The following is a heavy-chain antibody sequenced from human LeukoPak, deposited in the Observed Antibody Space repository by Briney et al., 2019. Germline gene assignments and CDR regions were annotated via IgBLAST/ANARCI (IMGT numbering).Heavy chain of an antibody. CDR3: AKVVVARYYYYGMDV. CDR2: ISYDGSNK. D-gene: IGHD2-2*01. CDR1: GFTFSSYG. Sequence: PGGSLRLSCAASGFTFSSYGMHWVRQAPGKGLEWVAVISYDGSNKYYADFVKGRFTISRDNSKNTLYLQMNSLRAEDTAVYYCAKVVVARYYYYGMDVWGKGTTVTVSS. J-gene: IGHJ6*04. V-gene: IGHV3-30*18.